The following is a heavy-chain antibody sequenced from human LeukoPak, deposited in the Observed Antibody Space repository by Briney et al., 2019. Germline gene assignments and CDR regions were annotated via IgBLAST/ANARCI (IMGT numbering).Heavy chain of an antibody. CDR3: ARVGEVAPFPTDS. CDR2: INHSGGS. D-gene: IGHD2-2*01. CDR1: GGSFSGYY. Sequence: SETLSLTCAVFGGSFSGYYWSWIRQPPGKGLEWIREINHSGGSNYNPSLRNRVIISVDTSKNQFSLKLTSVTAADTAVYYCARVGEVAPFPTDSWGQGTLVTVSS. J-gene: IGHJ5*01. V-gene: IGHV4-34*01.